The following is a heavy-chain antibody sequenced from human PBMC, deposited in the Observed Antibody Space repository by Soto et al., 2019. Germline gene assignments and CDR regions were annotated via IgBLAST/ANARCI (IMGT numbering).Heavy chain of an antibody. V-gene: IGHV3-30-3*01. Sequence: GGSLRLSCAASGFTFSSYAMHWVRQAPGKGLEWVAVISYDGGNKYYADSVKGRFTISRDNSKNTLYLQMNSLRAEDTAVYYCARNYDFWSGPIDYWGQGTLVTVSS. CDR3: ARNYDFWSGPIDY. D-gene: IGHD3-3*01. CDR1: GFTFSSYA. CDR2: ISYDGGNK. J-gene: IGHJ4*02.